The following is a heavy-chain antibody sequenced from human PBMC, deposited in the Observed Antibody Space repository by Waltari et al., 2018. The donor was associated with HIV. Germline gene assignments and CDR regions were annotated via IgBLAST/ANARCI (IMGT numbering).Heavy chain of an antibody. CDR3: ARGGFYGSGSKVN. Sequence: EVQLVESGGGLVQPGGSLRLSCAASGFTFSSYWMSWVRQAPGKGRGWVAKRKQDGSEKYYVDSVKGRFTIARDNAENSLYLQMNSLRAEDTAVYYCARGGFYGSGSKVNWGQGTLVTVSS. CDR1: GFTFSSYW. D-gene: IGHD3-10*01. V-gene: IGHV3-7*04. J-gene: IGHJ4*02. CDR2: RKQDGSEK.